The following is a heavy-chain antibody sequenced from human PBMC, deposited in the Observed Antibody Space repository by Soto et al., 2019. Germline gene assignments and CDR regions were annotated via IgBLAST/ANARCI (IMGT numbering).Heavy chain of an antibody. J-gene: IGHJ4*02. Sequence: GGSLRLSCAASGFIFRSYWMIWVRQAPGKGLEWVANINQDGSEKYYVDSVRGRFIISRDNAENSLYLQMNSLRAEDTALYDCARDGVEAGLYLDNWGQGTLVTVSS. D-gene: IGHD6-19*01. CDR3: ARDGVEAGLYLDN. CDR1: GFIFRSYW. V-gene: IGHV3-7*01. CDR2: INQDGSEK.